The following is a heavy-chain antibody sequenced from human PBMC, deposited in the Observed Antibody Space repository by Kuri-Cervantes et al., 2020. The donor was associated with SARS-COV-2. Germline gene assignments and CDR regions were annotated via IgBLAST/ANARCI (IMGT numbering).Heavy chain of an antibody. D-gene: IGHD5-18*01. Sequence: GESLKISCAASGFTFSSYSMNWVRQAPGKGLEWVSYISSSGSTIYYADSVKGRFTISRDNAKNSLYLQMNSLRADDTAVYYCARWGPVDSATSYYYYGMDVWGQGTTVTVSS. V-gene: IGHV3-48*04. J-gene: IGHJ6*02. CDR1: GFTFSSYS. CDR2: ISSSGSTI. CDR3: ARWGPVDSATSYYYYGMDV.